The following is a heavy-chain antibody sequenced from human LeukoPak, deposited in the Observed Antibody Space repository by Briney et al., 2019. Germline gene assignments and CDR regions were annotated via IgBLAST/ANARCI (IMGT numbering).Heavy chain of an antibody. V-gene: IGHV3-48*01. CDR3: ASLGYSYGKGVFDY. J-gene: IGHJ4*02. CDR1: GFTFSSYS. CDR2: IGSSSSTI. Sequence: GGSLRLSCAASGFTFSSYSMNWVRQAPGKGLEGVSYIGSSSSTIYYADSVKGGFTISRDNAKNSLYLQMNSLRAEDTAVYYCASLGYSYGKGVFDYWGQGTLVTVSS. D-gene: IGHD5-18*01.